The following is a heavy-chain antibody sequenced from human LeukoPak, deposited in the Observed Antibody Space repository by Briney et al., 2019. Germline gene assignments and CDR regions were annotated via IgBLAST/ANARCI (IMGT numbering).Heavy chain of an antibody. Sequence: GGSLRLSCAASGFTFSSYWMHWVRQAPGKGLVWVSRINSDGSSTSYADSVKGRFTISRDNAKNTLYLQMNSLRAEDTAVYYCARGRRDILTGYYQGERWFDPWGQGILVTVSS. CDR1: GFTFSSYW. D-gene: IGHD3-9*01. CDR3: ARGRRDILTGYYQGERWFDP. V-gene: IGHV3-74*01. CDR2: INSDGSST. J-gene: IGHJ5*02.